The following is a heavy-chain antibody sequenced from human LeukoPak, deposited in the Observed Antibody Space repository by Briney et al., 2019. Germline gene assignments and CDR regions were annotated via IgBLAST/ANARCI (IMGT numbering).Heavy chain of an antibody. CDR2: ISYDGSNK. Sequence: PGGSLRLSCAASGFXFSSYGIHWVRQAPGKGREWVALISYDGSNKYYADSVKGRFTISRDNSKNTLYLQMNSLRAEDTAVYYCAKVRHGGNSRGFFDYWGQGTLVTVSS. CDR1: GFXFSSYG. J-gene: IGHJ4*02. CDR3: AKVRHGGNSRGFFDY. V-gene: IGHV3-30*18. D-gene: IGHD4-23*01.